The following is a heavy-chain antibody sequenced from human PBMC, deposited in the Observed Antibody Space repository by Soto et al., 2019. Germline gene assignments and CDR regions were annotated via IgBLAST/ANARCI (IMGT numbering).Heavy chain of an antibody. Sequence: GSLRLSCAASGFTFSSYWMSWVRQAPGKGLEWVANIKQDGSEKYYVDSVKGRFTISRDNAKNSLYLQMNSLRAEDTAVYYCARASPGSSRWYAFDIWGQGTMVTVSS. CDR3: ARASPGSSRWYAFDI. CDR2: IKQDGSEK. CDR1: GFTFSSYW. D-gene: IGHD6-13*01. J-gene: IGHJ3*02. V-gene: IGHV3-7*03.